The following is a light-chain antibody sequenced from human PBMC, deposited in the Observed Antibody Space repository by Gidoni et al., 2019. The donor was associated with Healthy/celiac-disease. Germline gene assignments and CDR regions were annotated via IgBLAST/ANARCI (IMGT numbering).Light chain of an antibody. CDR1: QSISRY. CDR2: AAS. V-gene: IGKV1-39*01. J-gene: IGKJ1*01. Sequence: DRVTITCRASQSISRYLDWYQQKPGKAPKLLIYAASSLQSGVPSRFSGSGSGTEFTLTISSLQPEDFATYYCQQSYSNLWTFGQGTKVDIK. CDR3: QQSYSNLWT.